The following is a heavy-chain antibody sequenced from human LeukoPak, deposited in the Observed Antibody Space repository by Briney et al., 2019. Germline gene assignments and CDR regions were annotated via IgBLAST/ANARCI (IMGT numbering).Heavy chain of an antibody. D-gene: IGHD6-13*01. J-gene: IGHJ6*03. CDR2: INPNSGGT. CDR3: ARGPYSSSWVVGYYYYYMDV. V-gene: IGHV1-2*02. Sequence: ASVTVSCKASGYTFTVYYMHWVRQAPGQGLEWMGWINPNSGGTNYAQKFQGRVTMTRDTSISTAYMELSRLRSDDTAVYYCARGPYSSSWVVGYYYYYMDVRGKGTTVTVSS. CDR1: GYTFTVYY.